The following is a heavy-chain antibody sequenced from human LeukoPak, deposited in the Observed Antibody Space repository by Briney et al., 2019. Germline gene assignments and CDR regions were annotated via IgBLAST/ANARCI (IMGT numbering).Heavy chain of an antibody. J-gene: IGHJ4*02. Sequence: GGSLRLSCAASGFTFSNYGMNWVRQAPGKGLEWVSYISTRSGTIYYADSVKGRFTISRDNAQNSLYLQMNSLRAEDTAVYYCARSHIVEVTAGDYWGQGTLVTVSS. V-gene: IGHV3-48*04. CDR3: ARSHIVEVTAGDY. CDR1: GFTFSNYG. CDR2: ISTRSGTI. D-gene: IGHD2-21*02.